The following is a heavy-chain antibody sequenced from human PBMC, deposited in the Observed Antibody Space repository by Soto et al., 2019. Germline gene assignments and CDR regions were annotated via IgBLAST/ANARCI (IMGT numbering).Heavy chain of an antibody. CDR1: GGTFSSYA. CDR2: IIPIFGTA. D-gene: IGHD6-6*01. Sequence: QVQLVQSGAEVKRPGSSVKVSCKASGGTFSSYAISWVRQAPGQGLEWMGGIIPIFGTANYAQKFQGRVTITADESTSTAYMELNSLRSEDTVVYYCARARSQQIVDGYYYGMDVWGQGTTVTVSS. J-gene: IGHJ6*02. CDR3: ARARSQQIVDGYYYGMDV. V-gene: IGHV1-69*01.